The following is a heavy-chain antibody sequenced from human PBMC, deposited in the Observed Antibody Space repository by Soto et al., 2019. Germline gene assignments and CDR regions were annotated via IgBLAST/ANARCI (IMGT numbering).Heavy chain of an antibody. D-gene: IGHD1-26*01. Sequence: PGGSLRLSCAASGFTFSSYAMSWVRQAPGKGLEWVSAISGSGGSTYYADSVKGRFTISRDNSKSTLYLQMNSLRAEDTAVYYCEKDLSSSGSHGWGQGTLVTVSS. J-gene: IGHJ4*02. CDR2: ISGSGGST. CDR3: EKDLSSSGSHG. CDR1: GFTFSSYA. V-gene: IGHV3-23*01.